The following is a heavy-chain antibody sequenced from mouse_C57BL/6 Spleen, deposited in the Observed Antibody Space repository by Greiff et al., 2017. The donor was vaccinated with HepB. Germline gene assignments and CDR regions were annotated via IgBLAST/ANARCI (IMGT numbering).Heavy chain of an antibody. Sequence: EVKLQESGGGLVQPGGSMKLSCAASGFTFSDAWMDWVRQSPEKGLEWVAEIRNKANNHATYYAESVKGRFTIARDDSKSSVYLQMNSLRAEDTGIYYCTRNGYDYYYAMDYWGQGTSVTVSS. J-gene: IGHJ4*01. V-gene: IGHV6-6*01. CDR2: IRNKANNHAT. CDR1: GFTFSDAW. CDR3: TRNGYDYYYAMDY. D-gene: IGHD2-2*01.